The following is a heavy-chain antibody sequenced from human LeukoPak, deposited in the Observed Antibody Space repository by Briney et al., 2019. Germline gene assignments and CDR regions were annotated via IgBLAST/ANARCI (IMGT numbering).Heavy chain of an antibody. J-gene: IGHJ4*02. V-gene: IGHV3-23*01. CDR1: GFTFSSYA. Sequence: GGSLRLSCAASGFTFSSYAMSWVRQAPGKGLEWVSAISGSGGSTYYADSVKGRFTISRDNSKNTLYLQMNSLRAEDTALYYCARGLGRYDSSGYYHYYFDYWGQGTLVTVSS. CDR2: ISGSGGST. CDR3: ARGLGRYDSSGYYHYYFDY. D-gene: IGHD3-22*01.